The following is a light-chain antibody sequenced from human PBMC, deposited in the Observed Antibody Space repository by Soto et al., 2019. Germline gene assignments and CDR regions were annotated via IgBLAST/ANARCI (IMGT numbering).Light chain of an antibody. CDR2: DAS. J-gene: IGKJ1*01. V-gene: IGKV3-20*01. CDR1: QSVSSDS. Sequence: EIVLTQSPGTLSLSPGERAILSCRASQSVSSDSLAWYRQKPGQAPRLLVYDASSRATGIPDRFSGSGSGTAFPLTISRLEPEDFAVYYCQQYGSAPRTFGQGTKVEIK. CDR3: QQYGSAPRT.